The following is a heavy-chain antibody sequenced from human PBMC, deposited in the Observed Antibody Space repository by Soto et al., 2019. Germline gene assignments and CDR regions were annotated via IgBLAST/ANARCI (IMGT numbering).Heavy chain of an antibody. V-gene: IGHV3-7*05. D-gene: IGHD3-3*01. CDR2: IKQDGSEK. CDR3: ARGFTNFWSGYPIYYYYYGMDV. J-gene: IGHJ6*02. CDR1: GFTFSSYW. Sequence: GSLRLSCAASGFTFSSYWMTLVRQAPGKGLEWEANIKQDGSEKYYVDSVKGRFTISRDNAKNSLYLQMNSLRAEDTAVYYCARGFTNFWSGYPIYYYYYGMDVWGQGTTVTVSS.